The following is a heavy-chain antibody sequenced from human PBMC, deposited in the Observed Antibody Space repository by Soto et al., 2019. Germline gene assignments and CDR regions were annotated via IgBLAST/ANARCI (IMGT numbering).Heavy chain of an antibody. CDR2: INGNTGHT. Sequence: QVQLVQSGAEVGEPGASVKVSCKTSGYTFSRYGITWVRQAPGQGLEWMGWINGNTGHTIYAMNLEDRLTISTDTSTSTAYMELTSLTSDDPAVYSCARLRKWAPLPYWGHRTLVTVSS. CDR3: ARLRKWAPLPY. D-gene: IGHD1-26*01. J-gene: IGHJ4*01. V-gene: IGHV1-18*01. CDR1: GYTFSRYG.